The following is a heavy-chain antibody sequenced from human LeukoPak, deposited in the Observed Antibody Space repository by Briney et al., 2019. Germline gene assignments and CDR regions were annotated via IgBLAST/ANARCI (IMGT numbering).Heavy chain of an antibody. D-gene: IGHD2-8*01. J-gene: IGHJ6*03. CDR2: IYHSGGT. Sequence: PGGSLRLSCAASGFTFSDSGMSWVRQPPGKGLEWIGEIYHSGGTNYNPSLKSRITISVDKSQNQFSLKVNSLTAADTAVYYCATNGYYCMDVWGKGTTVTVSS. V-gene: IGHV4-4*02. CDR3: ATNGYYCMDV. CDR1: GFTFSDSG.